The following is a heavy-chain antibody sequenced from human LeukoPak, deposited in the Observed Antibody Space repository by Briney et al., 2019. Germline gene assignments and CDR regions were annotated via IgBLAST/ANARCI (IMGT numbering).Heavy chain of an antibody. D-gene: IGHD2-2*01. Sequence: ASVKVSCKASGYTFTSYGITWVRQATGQGLEWLGWISAYNGNAHYAQKFQGRVALTTDTAASTVYMELRTLRSDDTAVYYCVREMAVVIPAALTPYDYWGQGTLVTVPS. CDR2: ISAYNGNA. V-gene: IGHV1-18*01. CDR1: GYTFTSYG. CDR3: VREMAVVIPAALTPYDY. J-gene: IGHJ4*02.